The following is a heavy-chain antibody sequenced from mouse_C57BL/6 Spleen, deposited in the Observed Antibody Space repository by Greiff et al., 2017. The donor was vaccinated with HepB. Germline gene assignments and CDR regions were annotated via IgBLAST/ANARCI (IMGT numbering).Heavy chain of an antibody. D-gene: IGHD3-2*02. CDR1: GYAFSSSW. J-gene: IGHJ3*01. CDR2: IYPGDGDT. Sequence: QVQLKQSGPELVKPGASVKISCKASGYAFSSSWMNWVKQRPGKGLEWIGRIYPGDGDTNYNGKFKGKATLTADKSSSTAYMQLSSLTSEDSAVYCCASSQTAQAVWFAYWGQGTLVTVSA. CDR3: ASSQTAQAVWFAY. V-gene: IGHV1-82*01.